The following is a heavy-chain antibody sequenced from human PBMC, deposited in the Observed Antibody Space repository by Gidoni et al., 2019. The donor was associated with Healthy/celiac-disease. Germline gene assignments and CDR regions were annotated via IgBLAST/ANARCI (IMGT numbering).Heavy chain of an antibody. D-gene: IGHD4-17*01. CDR3: ARRDGPTGD. Sequence: EVQLVESGGGLVKPGGSLRLSCSASGFTFRSYSMNWVRQAPGKGLGWVSSISSSSSYIYYADSVKGRFTITRDNDKNSLYLQMNSLRAEDTAVYYCARRDGPTGDWGQGTLVTVSS. CDR2: ISSSSSYI. J-gene: IGHJ4*02. CDR1: GFTFRSYS. V-gene: IGHV3-21*01.